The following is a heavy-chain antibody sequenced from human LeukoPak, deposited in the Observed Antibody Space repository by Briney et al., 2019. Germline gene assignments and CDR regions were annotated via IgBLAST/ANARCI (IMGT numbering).Heavy chain of an antibody. V-gene: IGHV3-23*01. J-gene: IGHJ4*02. CDR3: ARAGRADGDYHYFDY. CDR1: GFTFSSYA. Sequence: GGSLRLSCAASGFTFSSYAMSWVRQAPGKGLEWVSDISGIGVSTYYADSVKGRFTISRDNSKNTLYLQMNSLRAEDTAVYYCARAGRADGDYHYFDYWGQGTLVTVSS. D-gene: IGHD4-17*01. CDR2: ISGIGVST.